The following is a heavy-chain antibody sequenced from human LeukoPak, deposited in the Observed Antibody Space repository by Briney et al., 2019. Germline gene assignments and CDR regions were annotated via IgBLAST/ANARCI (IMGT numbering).Heavy chain of an antibody. J-gene: IGHJ6*03. D-gene: IGHD2-15*01. CDR3: ARVLRYCSGGNCYSGGLGYMDV. Sequence: GGSLRLSCAASGFTFSSYSMNWVRQAPGKGLEWVSSISSSSTYIHYADSVKGRFTISRDNAKNSLFLQMNSLRAEDTAVYYCARVLRYCSGGNCYSGGLGYMDVWGKGTTVTISS. CDR1: GFTFSSYS. CDR2: ISSSSTYI. V-gene: IGHV3-21*04.